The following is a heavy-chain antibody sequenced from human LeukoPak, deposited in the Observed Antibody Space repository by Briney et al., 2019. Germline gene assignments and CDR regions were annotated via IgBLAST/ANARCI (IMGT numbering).Heavy chain of an antibody. J-gene: IGHJ4*02. CDR3: ARALYGEIFDY. V-gene: IGHV4-61*01. CDR1: GGSISSASYY. D-gene: IGHD4-17*01. CDR2: IYYSGST. Sequence: PSETLSLTCTVSGGSISSASYYWSWIRQPPGKGLEWIGYIYYSGSTNYNPSLKSRVTISVDTSKNQFSLKLSSVTAADTAVYYCARALYGEIFDYWGQGTLVTVSS.